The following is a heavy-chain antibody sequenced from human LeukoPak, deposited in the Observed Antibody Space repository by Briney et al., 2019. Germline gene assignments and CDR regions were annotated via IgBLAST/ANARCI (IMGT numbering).Heavy chain of an antibody. CDR1: GLTVSSTY. D-gene: IGHD4-17*01. V-gene: IGHV3-66*01. J-gene: IGHJ4*02. CDR2: IYSGGST. Sequence: GGSLRLSCAASGLTVSSTYMSWVRQTPGKGLEWVSVIYSGGSTYYADSVKGRFTISRDNSMNTLYLQMESLRAEDTAVYYCARVVANDYADYWGQGTQVTVSS. CDR3: ARVVANDYADY.